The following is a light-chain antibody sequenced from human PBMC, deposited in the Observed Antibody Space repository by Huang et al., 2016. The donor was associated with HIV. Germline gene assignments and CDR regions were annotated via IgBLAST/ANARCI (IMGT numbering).Light chain of an antibody. CDR1: QSVNSY. Sequence: PGKRATLSCRASQSVNSYLAWYQQKPGQAPRLLIYDASNRATGIPARFSGSGSGTDFTLPISNVQSEDFAVYYCQQRSAWPLTFGGGTKVEI. V-gene: IGKV3-11*01. CDR2: DAS. J-gene: IGKJ4*01. CDR3: QQRSAWPLT.